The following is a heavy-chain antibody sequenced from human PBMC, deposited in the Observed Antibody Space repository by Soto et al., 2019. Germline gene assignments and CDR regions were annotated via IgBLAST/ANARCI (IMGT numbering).Heavy chain of an antibody. CDR2: ISAYNGNT. J-gene: IGHJ6*02. Sequence: QVQLVQSGAEVKKPGASVKVSCKASGYTFTSYGISWVRQAPGQGLEWMGWISAYNGNTNYAKKLQGRVTMTTDTSTSTAYMELRSLRSDDTAVYYCARVYSGSGSYLYYYYYGMDVWGQGTTVTVSS. CDR1: GYTFTSYG. V-gene: IGHV1-18*01. CDR3: ARVYSGSGSYLYYYYYGMDV. D-gene: IGHD3-10*01.